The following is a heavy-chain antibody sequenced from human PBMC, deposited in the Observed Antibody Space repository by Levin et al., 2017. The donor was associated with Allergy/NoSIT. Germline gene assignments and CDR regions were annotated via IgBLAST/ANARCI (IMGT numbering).Heavy chain of an antibody. CDR1: GFTFSSYW. CDR3: ARVVQYSSGWWASDYYGMDV. J-gene: IGHJ6*02. D-gene: IGHD6-19*01. V-gene: IGHV3-74*01. CDR2: INSDGSST. Sequence: PGGSLRLSCAASGFTFSSYWMHWVRQAPGKGLVWVSRINSDGSSTSYADSVKGRFTISRDNAKNTLYLQMNSLRAEDTAVYYCARVVQYSSGWWASDYYGMDVWGQGTTVTVSS.